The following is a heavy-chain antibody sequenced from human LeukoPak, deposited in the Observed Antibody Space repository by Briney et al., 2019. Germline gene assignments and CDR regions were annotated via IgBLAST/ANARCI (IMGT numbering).Heavy chain of an antibody. J-gene: IGHJ4*02. Sequence: ASVKVSCKVSGYTLTELSMHWVRQAPGKGLEWMGGFDPEDGETIYAQKFQGRVTMTEDTSTDTAYMKLSSLRSEDTAVYYCATAEYCSSTSCRAFDYWGQGTLVTVSS. CDR3: ATAEYCSSTSCRAFDY. CDR1: GYTLTELS. V-gene: IGHV1-24*01. CDR2: FDPEDGET. D-gene: IGHD2-2*01.